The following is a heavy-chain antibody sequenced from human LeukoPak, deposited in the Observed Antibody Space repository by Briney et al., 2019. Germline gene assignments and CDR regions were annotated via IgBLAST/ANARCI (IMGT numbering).Heavy chain of an antibody. J-gene: IGHJ2*01. CDR1: GFTFSSYA. CDR3: AKGDSSSWYRNWYFDL. CDR2: ISYDGSNK. Sequence: GGSLRLSCAASGFTFSSYAMHWVRQAPGKGLEWVAVISYDGSNKYYADSVKGRFTISRDNSKNTLYLQMNSLRAEDTAVYYCAKGDSSSWYRNWYFDLWGRGTLVTVSS. D-gene: IGHD6-13*01. V-gene: IGHV3-30-3*01.